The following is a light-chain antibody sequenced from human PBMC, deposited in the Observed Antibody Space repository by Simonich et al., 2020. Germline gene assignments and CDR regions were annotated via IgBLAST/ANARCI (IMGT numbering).Light chain of an antibody. V-gene: IGKV3-15*01. J-gene: IGKJ1*01. CDR2: GAS. CDR1: QRVSSN. CDR3: QQYNNWPRT. Sequence: EIVMTQSPATLSVSPGEKATLSCRASQRVSSNLAWYQQKPGQAPRLLIYGASTRAPGIPASLSGRGSGTEFTLTISSMQSEDFAVYACQQYNNWPRTFGQGTKVEIK.